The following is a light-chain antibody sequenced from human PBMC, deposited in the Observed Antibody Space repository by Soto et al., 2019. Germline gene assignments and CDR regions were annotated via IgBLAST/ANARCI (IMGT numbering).Light chain of an antibody. J-gene: IGKJ4*01. CDR1: QGISSE. CDR3: QQYTSLPYT. CDR2: GAS. Sequence: DIQMTPSPSSLSASVGARVTITCQTRQGISSELNWYQQNPGEAPKLLIYGASNLPVGVPSRFSGSRSGSCNHLTCTISALQPADIGTYDCQQYTSLPYTFGGGTKVEI. V-gene: IGKV1-33*01.